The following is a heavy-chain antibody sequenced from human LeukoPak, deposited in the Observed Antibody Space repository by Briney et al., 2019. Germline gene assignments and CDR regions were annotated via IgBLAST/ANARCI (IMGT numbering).Heavy chain of an antibody. CDR2: IYSGGST. V-gene: IGHV3-53*01. D-gene: IGHD3-10*01. Sequence: PGGSLRLSCAASGFTVSSNYMSWVRQAPGKGREWGSVIYSGGSTYYADSVKGRFTISRDNSKNTLYLQMNSLRAEDTAVYYCARDRFAYYYGSGSPAYYGMDVWGQGTTVTVSS. CDR3: ARDRFAYYYGSGSPAYYGMDV. J-gene: IGHJ6*02. CDR1: GFTVSSNY.